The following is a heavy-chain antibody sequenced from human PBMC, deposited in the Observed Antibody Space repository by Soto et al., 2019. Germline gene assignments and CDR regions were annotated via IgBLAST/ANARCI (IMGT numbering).Heavy chain of an antibody. CDR3: ARQRLLRLKPDFDI. Sequence: ASVKVSCKASVFSVDTIHWLRRAPGQGLEWMGWVKAASGVTNYAQRFQGRVTMTRDPSITTAYMELSSLTSGDTAVYFCARQRLLRLKPDFDIWGQGTLVTVSS. V-gene: IGHV1-2*02. J-gene: IGHJ4*02. CDR1: VFSVDT. CDR2: VKAASGVT. D-gene: IGHD2-15*01.